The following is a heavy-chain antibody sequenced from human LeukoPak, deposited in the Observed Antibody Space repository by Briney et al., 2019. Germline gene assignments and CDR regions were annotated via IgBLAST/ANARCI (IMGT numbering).Heavy chain of an antibody. CDR3: TTIHPEFMGATRDYYYYGMDV. V-gene: IGHV3-15*01. CDR2: IKSKTDGGTT. D-gene: IGHD1-26*01. CDR1: GFTFSNAW. J-gene: IGHJ6*02. Sequence: GGSLRLSCAASGFTFSNAWMSWVRQAPGKGLEWVGRIKSKTDGGTTDYAAPVKGRFTISRDDSKNTLYLQMNSLKTEDTAVYYCTTIHPEFMGATRDYYYYGMDVWGQGTTVTVSS.